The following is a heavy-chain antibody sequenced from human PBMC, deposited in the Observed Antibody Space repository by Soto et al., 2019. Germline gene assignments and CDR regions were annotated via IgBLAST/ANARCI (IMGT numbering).Heavy chain of an antibody. Sequence: SVKVSCKASGGTFSSYAISWVRQAPGQGLEWMGGIIPIFGTANYAQKFQGRVTITADKSTSTAYMELSSLRSEDTAVYYCARDNQVGGSWRNWFDPWGQGTLVTVSS. V-gene: IGHV1-69*06. J-gene: IGHJ5*02. CDR3: ARDNQVGGSWRNWFDP. D-gene: IGHD2-15*01. CDR2: IIPIFGTA. CDR1: GGTFSSYA.